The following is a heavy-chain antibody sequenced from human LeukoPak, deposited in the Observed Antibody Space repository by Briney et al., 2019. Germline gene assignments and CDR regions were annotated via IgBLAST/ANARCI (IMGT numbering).Heavy chain of an antibody. CDR2: ISYDGSNK. Sequence: GRSLRLSCAASGFTFSSYAMHWVRQAPGKGLEWVAVISYDGSNKYYADSVKGRFTISRDNSKNTLYLQMNSLRAEDTAVYYCARSGYSYGGFIDYWGQGTLVTVSS. CDR3: ARSGYSYGGFIDY. CDR1: GFTFSSYA. V-gene: IGHV3-30-3*01. D-gene: IGHD5-18*01. J-gene: IGHJ4*02.